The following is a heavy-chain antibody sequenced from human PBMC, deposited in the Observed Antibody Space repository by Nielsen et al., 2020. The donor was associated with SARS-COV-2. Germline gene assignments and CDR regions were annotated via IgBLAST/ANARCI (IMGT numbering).Heavy chain of an antibody. D-gene: IGHD4-11*01. V-gene: IGHV1-69*13. CDR3: ARGSQGQQLNYYMDV. CDR2: IIRLSGA. Sequence: SVKVSCKASGDTLSSHGLFWVRQAPGQGLEWIGEIIRLSGANYAQKFQGRVTITADGSTSTAYMELSSLRSEDTAVYCCARGSQGQQLNYYMDVWGKGTTVTVSS. CDR1: GDTLSSHG. J-gene: IGHJ6*03.